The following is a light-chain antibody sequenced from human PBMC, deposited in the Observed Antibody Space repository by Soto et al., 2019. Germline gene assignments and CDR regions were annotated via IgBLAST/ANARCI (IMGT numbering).Light chain of an antibody. J-gene: IGKJ2*01. CDR3: QQYNNWPPYT. CDR1: QSVSSN. CDR2: GAS. V-gene: IGKV3-15*01. Sequence: EIVMTQSPATLSVSPGERATLSCRASQSVSSNLAWYQQKPGQAPMLLIYGASTRATGIPARFSGSGSGTEFILTISSLQSEDFAVYYCQQYNNWPPYTFCQGTKLEIK.